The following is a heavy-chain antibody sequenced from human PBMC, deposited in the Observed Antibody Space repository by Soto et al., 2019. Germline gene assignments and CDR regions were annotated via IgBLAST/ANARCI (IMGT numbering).Heavy chain of an antibody. CDR2: ISSSSSYI. D-gene: IGHD3-3*01. J-gene: IGHJ6*02. CDR1: GFTFSSYS. V-gene: IGHV3-21*01. CDR3: ARVYYDFWRAPLDV. Sequence: LRLSCAASGFTFSSYSMNWVRQAPGKGLEWVSSISSSSSYIYYADSVKGRFTISRDNAKNSLYLQMNSLRAEDTAVYYCARVYYDFWRAPLDVWGQGTTVTVSS.